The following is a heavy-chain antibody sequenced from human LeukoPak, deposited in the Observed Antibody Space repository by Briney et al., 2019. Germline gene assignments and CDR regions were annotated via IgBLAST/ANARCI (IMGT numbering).Heavy chain of an antibody. V-gene: IGHV3-9*01. CDR1: GFTFDDYA. J-gene: IGHJ6*03. CDR2: ISWNSGSI. CDR3: AKRPDRNVAGPNYMDV. Sequence: PGRSLRLSCAASGFTFDDYAMHWVRQAPGKGLEWVSGISWNSGSIGYADSVKGRFTISRDNAKNSLYLQMNSLRAEDTALYYCAKRPDRNVAGPNYMDVWGKGTTVTISS. D-gene: IGHD1-14*01.